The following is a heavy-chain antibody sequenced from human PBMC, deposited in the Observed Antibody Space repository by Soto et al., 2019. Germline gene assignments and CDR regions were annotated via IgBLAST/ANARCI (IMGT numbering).Heavy chain of an antibody. V-gene: IGHV5-51*01. CDR1: GYSFTSYW. J-gene: IGHJ6*02. D-gene: IGHD3-9*01. Sequence: PGESLKISCQASGYSFTSYWIGWVRQMPGKGLEWMGIIYPGDSDTRYSPSFQGQVTISADKSISTAYLQWSSLKASDTAMYYCARRGSANYDILTGYRPDYGMDVWGQGTTVTVSS. CDR3: ARRGSANYDILTGYRPDYGMDV. CDR2: IYPGDSDT.